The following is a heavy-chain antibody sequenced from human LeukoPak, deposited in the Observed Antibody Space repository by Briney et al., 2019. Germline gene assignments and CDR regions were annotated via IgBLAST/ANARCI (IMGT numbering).Heavy chain of an antibody. Sequence: GGSLRLSCAASGFTFSSYAMSWVRQAPGKGLEWVSAISGSGGSTYYADSVKGRFTISRDNAKNTLYLQMNSLKGEDTAVYYCATSLGPLTEYWGQGTLVTVSS. D-gene: IGHD7-27*01. J-gene: IGHJ4*02. CDR2: ISGSGGST. CDR1: GFTFSSYA. CDR3: ATSLGPLTEY. V-gene: IGHV3-23*01.